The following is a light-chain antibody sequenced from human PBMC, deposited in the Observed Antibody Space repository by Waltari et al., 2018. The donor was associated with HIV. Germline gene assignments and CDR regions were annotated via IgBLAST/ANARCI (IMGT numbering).Light chain of an antibody. J-gene: IGKJ1*01. CDR2: GIS. Sequence: EIVLTQSPATLSVSLGERATLSCRASHTITNNLAWYQQKPGQAPRLLIYGISTRATDIPARFSASGSGTEFTLTISSLQSDDFAVYYCQQYNNWPPWTFGQGTRVEVK. V-gene: IGKV3-15*01. CDR1: HTITNN. CDR3: QQYNNWPPWT.